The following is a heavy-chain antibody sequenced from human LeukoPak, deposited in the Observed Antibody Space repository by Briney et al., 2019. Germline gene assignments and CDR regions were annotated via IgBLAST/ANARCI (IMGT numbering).Heavy chain of an antibody. CDR3: ARDYLAGSGPGEFDP. D-gene: IGHD2-15*01. V-gene: IGHV1-18*01. J-gene: IGHJ5*02. Sequence: ASVKVSCKASGYTFTSYCIRWVRQAPGQGLEWMGWFSAYNGKTNYAQKLQGRVTMTTDTSTNTAYMELRSLRSDDTAVYYCARDYLAGSGPGEFDPWGQGTLVTVSS. CDR1: GYTFTSYC. CDR2: FSAYNGKT.